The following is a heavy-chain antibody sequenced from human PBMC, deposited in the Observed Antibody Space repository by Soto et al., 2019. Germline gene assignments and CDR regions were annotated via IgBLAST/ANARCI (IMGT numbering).Heavy chain of an antibody. V-gene: IGHV1-2*02. CDR3: ALRQWLDGCDI. CDR2: IGPNSGGT. J-gene: IGHJ3*02. CDR1: GYTFTGYQ. Sequence: ASVKVSCKASGYTFTGYQIHWVRQAPGQGLEWMGWIGPNSGGTNYAPKFQGRVSMTRDTSITTAYLELSRLRSDDTALYYCALRQWLDGCDIWGQGTMVTDSS. D-gene: IGHD6-19*01.